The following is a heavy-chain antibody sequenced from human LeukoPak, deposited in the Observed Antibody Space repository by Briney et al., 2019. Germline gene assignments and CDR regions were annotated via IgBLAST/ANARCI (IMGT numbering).Heavy chain of an antibody. V-gene: IGHV1-2*02. CDR3: APRRVAADKGFDY. CDR2: MNPNSGGT. D-gene: IGHD6-19*01. CDR1: GYTFIDYY. J-gene: IGHJ4*02. Sequence: ASVKVSCMASGYTFIDYYMHWMRQAPGQGPEWMGWMNPNSGGTNYAQKFQGRVTMTRDTSITTAYMELSSLRSDDTAVYYCAPRRVAADKGFDYWGQGTLVTVSS.